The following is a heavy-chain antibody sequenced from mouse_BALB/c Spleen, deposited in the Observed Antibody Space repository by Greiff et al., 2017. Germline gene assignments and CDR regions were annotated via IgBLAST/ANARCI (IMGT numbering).Heavy chain of an antibody. J-gene: IGHJ4*01. D-gene: IGHD2-4*01. CDR3: ARRGLRRVENAMDY. CDR1: GSPLPSYR. CDR2: IIPSGGYT. Sequence: QVQLKQSGADLAGPGPSVKMSCKASGSPLPSYRMNWVKQRPGQGLEWMGYIIPSGGYTNYNQKFKDKATLTADKSSSTAYMQLSSLTSEDSAVYYCARRGLRRVENAMDYWGQGTSVTVSS. V-gene: IGHV1-4*01.